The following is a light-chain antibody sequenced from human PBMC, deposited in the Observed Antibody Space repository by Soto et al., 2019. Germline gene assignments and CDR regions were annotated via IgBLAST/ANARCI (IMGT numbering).Light chain of an antibody. CDR2: GAS. J-gene: IGKJ5*01. V-gene: IGKV3-15*01. Sequence: GMSQSPATLSVSPGERATLSCRASQSVDISLAWYQQKPGQTPRLLIYGASTRASGIPARFSGSGSGTDFTLTISRLEPEDFAVYYCQQYGTSPITFGQGTRLEIK. CDR1: QSVDIS. CDR3: QQYGTSPIT.